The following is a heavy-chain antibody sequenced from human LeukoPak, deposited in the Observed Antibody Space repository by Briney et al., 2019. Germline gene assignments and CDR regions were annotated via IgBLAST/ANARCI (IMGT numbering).Heavy chain of an antibody. D-gene: IGHD3-22*01. CDR2: IKSKTDGGTT. Sequence: PGGSLRLSCAASGFTFSNAWMSWVRQAPGKGLEWVGRIKSKTDGGTTDYAAPVKGRFTISRDDSKNTLYLQMNSLKTEDTAVYYCTTDRTREYYYDSSGYYYVAFDIWGQGTVVTVSS. CDR1: GFTFSNAW. J-gene: IGHJ3*02. V-gene: IGHV3-15*01. CDR3: TTDRTREYYYDSSGYYYVAFDI.